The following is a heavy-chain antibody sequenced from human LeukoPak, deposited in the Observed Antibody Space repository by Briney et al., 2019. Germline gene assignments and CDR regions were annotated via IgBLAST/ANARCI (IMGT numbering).Heavy chain of an antibody. J-gene: IGHJ4*02. CDR1: GGSISSYY. V-gene: IGHV4-59*08. D-gene: IGHD3-10*01. CDR3: ARRPGELPFDY. CDR2: IYYSGST. Sequence: SETLSLTCTVSGGSISSYYWSWIRQPPGKGLEWIGYIYYSGSTNYNPSLKSRVTISVDTSKNQFSLKLSSVTAADTAVYYCARRPGELPFDYWGQGTLVTVSS.